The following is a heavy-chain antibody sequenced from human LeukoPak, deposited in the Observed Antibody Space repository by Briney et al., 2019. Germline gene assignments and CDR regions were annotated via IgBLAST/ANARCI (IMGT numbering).Heavy chain of an antibody. D-gene: IGHD3-3*01. CDR1: GYTFRRYG. J-gene: IGHJ6*02. CDR3: ARFTIFGADTTPRYHYGMDV. V-gene: IGHV1-18*01. Sequence: GASVKVSCTTSGYTFRRYGISWVRQAPGQGPEWMGWISGYNGDTNYAPSLQDRVTMSTDTSTSTGYMELRGLRSDDTAVYYCARFTIFGADTTPRYHYGMDVWGQGTTVTV. CDR2: ISGYNGDT.